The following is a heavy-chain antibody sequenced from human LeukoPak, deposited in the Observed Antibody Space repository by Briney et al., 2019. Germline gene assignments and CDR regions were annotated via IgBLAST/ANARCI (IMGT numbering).Heavy chain of an antibody. J-gene: IGHJ4*02. Sequence: ASVKVSFKASGYTFTDYHMHWVRQAPGQGLEWMGWINPKSGDTNYAQSFQGRVTMTRDTSISTAYLELNRLTSDDTAVYFCAYDFWSGETDYWGQGTLVTVAS. D-gene: IGHD3-3*01. V-gene: IGHV1-2*02. CDR3: AYDFWSGETDY. CDR2: INPKSGDT. CDR1: GYTFTDYH.